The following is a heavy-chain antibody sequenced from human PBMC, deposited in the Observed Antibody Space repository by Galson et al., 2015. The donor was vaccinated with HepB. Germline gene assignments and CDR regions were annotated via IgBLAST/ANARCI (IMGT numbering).Heavy chain of an antibody. J-gene: IGHJ6*02. CDR1: GYTFTSYA. CDR2: INAGNGNT. Sequence: VSCKASGYTFTSYAMHWVCQAPGQRLEWMGWINAGNGNTKYSQKFQGRVTITRDTSASTAYMELSSLRSEDTAVYYCARDRYSGYEEHYYGMDVWGQGTTVTVSS. D-gene: IGHD5-12*01. CDR3: ARDRYSGYEEHYYGMDV. V-gene: IGHV1-3*01.